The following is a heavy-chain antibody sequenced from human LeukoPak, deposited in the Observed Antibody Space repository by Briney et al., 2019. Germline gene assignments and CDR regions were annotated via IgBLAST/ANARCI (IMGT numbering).Heavy chain of an antibody. V-gene: IGHV3-23*01. CDR1: GFTFSSYA. CDR3: ATQPGIAVAAGYYYYYYGMDV. Sequence: GGSLRLSCAASGFTFSSYAMSWVRQAPGKGLEWVSAISGSGGSTYYADSVKGRFAISRDNSKNTLYLQMNSLRAEDTAVYYCATQPGIAVAAGYYYYYYGMDVWGQGTTVTVSS. CDR2: ISGSGGST. D-gene: IGHD6-19*01. J-gene: IGHJ6*02.